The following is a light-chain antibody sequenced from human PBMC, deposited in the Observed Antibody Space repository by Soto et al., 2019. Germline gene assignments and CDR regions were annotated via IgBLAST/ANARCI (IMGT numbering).Light chain of an antibody. CDR1: QSVGRRY. CDR2: GAS. CDR3: QQYGGSPPYT. V-gene: IGKV3-20*01. J-gene: IGKJ2*01. Sequence: EIVWTQSPGTLSLSPGERATLSCRASQSVGRRYIAWYQQKPGQATRLLIYGASSRATGIPDRFSSGGSGTDFTLTISRLEPEDFAVYYCQQYGGSPPYTFGQGTKLDIK.